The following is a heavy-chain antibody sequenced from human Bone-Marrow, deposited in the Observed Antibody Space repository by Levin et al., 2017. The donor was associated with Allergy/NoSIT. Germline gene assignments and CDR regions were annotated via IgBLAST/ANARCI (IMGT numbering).Heavy chain of an antibody. CDR2: ISSRSSHI. Sequence: GGSLRLSCAASGFSFNNYSMNWVRQAPGKGLEWVSSISSRSSHIYYVDSVEGRFTISRDNAKNSLYLQMNSLRPEDTAFYYCAKDTIFELGNRREGVFDVWGHGTMVIVSS. D-gene: IGHD3-3*01. J-gene: IGHJ3*01. CDR3: AKDTIFELGNRREGVFDV. V-gene: IGHV3-21*04. CDR1: GFSFNNYS.